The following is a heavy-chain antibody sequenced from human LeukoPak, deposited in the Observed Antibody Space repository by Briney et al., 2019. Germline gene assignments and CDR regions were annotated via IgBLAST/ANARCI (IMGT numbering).Heavy chain of an antibody. CDR2: IRYDGSNK. CDR1: GFTFSSYG. CDR3: AKETGPRDAFDI. J-gene: IGHJ3*02. Sequence: GGSLRLSCAASGFTFSSYGMHWVRQAPGKGLEWVAFIRYDGSNKYYADSVKGRFTISRDNSKNTLYLQMNSLRAEDTAVYYCAKETGPRDAFDIWGQGTMVTVSS. V-gene: IGHV3-30*02.